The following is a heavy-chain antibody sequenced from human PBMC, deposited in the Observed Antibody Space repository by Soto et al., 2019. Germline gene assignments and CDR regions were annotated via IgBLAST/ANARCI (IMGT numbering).Heavy chain of an antibody. J-gene: IGHJ3*02. CDR2: IYPGDSDT. Sequence: GESLKISCKGSGYSFTSYWIGWVRQMPGKGLEWMGIIYPGDSDTRYSPSFQGQVTISADKSISTAYLQWSSLKASDTAMYYCARGYQVVVMVKHAFDIWGQGTMVTVSS. CDR1: GYSFTSYW. V-gene: IGHV5-51*01. CDR3: ARGYQVVVMVKHAFDI. D-gene: IGHD3-22*01.